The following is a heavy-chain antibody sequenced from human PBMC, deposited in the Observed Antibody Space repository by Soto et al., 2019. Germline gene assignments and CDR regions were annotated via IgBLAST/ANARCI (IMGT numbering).Heavy chain of an antibody. Sequence: SETLSLTCTVAGGSLSTYYWSWIRKPPGKGLEWIGYIYYSGSTNYNPSLKSRVTISGDTSKNQFSLGLRSVTAADTAVYFCARSTGYGDSYFDYWGQGALVTVSS. J-gene: IGHJ4*02. CDR2: IYYSGST. D-gene: IGHD4-17*01. CDR1: GGSLSTYY. CDR3: ARSTGYGDSYFDY. V-gene: IGHV4-59*01.